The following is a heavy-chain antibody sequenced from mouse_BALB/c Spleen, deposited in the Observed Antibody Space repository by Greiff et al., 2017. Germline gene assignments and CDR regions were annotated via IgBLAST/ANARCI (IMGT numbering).Heavy chain of an antibody. CDR1: GFTFSSYA. Sequence: EVNVVESGGGLVKPGGSLKLSCAASGFTFSSYAMSWVRQTPEKRLEWVASISSGGSTYYPDSVKGRFTISRDNARNILYLQMSSLRSEDTAMYYCARIYGSSFNWYFDVWGAGTTVTVSS. CDR3: ARIYGSSFNWYFDV. CDR2: ISSGGST. V-gene: IGHV5-6-5*01. D-gene: IGHD1-1*01. J-gene: IGHJ1*01.